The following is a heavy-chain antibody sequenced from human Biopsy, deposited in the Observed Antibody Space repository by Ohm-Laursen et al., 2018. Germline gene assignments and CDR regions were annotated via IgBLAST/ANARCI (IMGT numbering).Heavy chain of an antibody. V-gene: IGHV1-46*01. J-gene: IGHJ4*02. CDR1: GYTFTTYY. CDR3: VLASFDY. Sequence: SVKVSCNASGYTFTTYYIHWVRQAPGQGLEWMGIINPGGNSTVYTQNFQDRLTMTRDASTSTVYMELSSLRSEDTAVYYCVLASFDYWGQGTLVTVPS. CDR2: INPGGNST.